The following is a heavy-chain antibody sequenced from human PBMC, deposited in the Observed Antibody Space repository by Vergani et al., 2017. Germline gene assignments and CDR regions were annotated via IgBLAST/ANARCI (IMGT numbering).Heavy chain of an antibody. J-gene: IGHJ3*02. Sequence: QVQLQESGPGLVKPSETLSLTCTVSGGSISSYYWSCIRQPPGKGLEWIGYIYYSWSTNYNPSLKSRVTISVDTSKNQFSLKLSSVTAADTAVYYCARVERSGWSRGDAFDIWGQGTMVTVSS. CDR1: GGSISSYY. CDR3: ARVERSGWSRGDAFDI. CDR2: IYYSWST. V-gene: IGHV4-59*01. D-gene: IGHD6-19*01.